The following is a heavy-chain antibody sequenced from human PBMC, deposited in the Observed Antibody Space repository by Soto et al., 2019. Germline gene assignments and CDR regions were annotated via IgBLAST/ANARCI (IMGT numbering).Heavy chain of an antibody. J-gene: IGHJ6*02. D-gene: IGHD3-3*01. V-gene: IGHV1-24*01. CDR2: FDPEDGET. CDR3: ATNKAYYDFWSGYAVYGMDV. CDR1: GYTLTELS. Sequence: ASVNVSFKVSGYTLTELSIHWVRQAPGKGLECMGGFDPEDGETIYAQKFQGRVTMTEDTSTDTAYMELSSLRSEDTAVYYCATNKAYYDFWSGYAVYGMDVWGQGTTVTVSS.